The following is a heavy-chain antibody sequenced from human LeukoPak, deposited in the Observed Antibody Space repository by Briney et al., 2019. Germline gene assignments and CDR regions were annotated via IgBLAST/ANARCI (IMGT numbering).Heavy chain of an antibody. CDR2: IKQDGSEK. V-gene: IGHV3-7*05. CDR1: TFSLNNYW. Sequence: GGSLRLSCTASTFSLNNYWMSWVRQAPGKGLEWVANIKQDGSEKYHVDSVKGRFTISRDNAKNSLYLQMNSLRAEDTAVYYCASRAGYTGSWSAFDYWGQGTLVTVSS. D-gene: IGHD6-13*01. CDR3: ASRAGYTGSWSAFDY. J-gene: IGHJ4*02.